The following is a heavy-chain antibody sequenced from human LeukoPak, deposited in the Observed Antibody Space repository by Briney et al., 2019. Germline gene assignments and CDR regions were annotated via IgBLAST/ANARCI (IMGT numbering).Heavy chain of an antibody. J-gene: IGHJ6*03. D-gene: IGHD2-2*01. V-gene: IGHV4-38-2*02. CDR2: IYHSGST. CDR1: GYSISSGYH. Sequence: NSSETLSLTCAVSGYSISSGYHWGWIRQPPGKGLEWIGSIYHSGSTYYNPSLKSRVTISVDTSKNQFSLKLSSVTAADTAVYYCARDLALGYCSSTSCPNYYYYYMDVWGKGTTVTVSS. CDR3: ARDLALGYCSSTSCPNYYYYYMDV.